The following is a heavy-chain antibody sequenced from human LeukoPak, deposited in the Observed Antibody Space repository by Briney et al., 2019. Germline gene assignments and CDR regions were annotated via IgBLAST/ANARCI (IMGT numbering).Heavy chain of an antibody. CDR3: ARDAGGDFDY. CDR1: GGSISSYY. J-gene: IGHJ4*02. Sequence: SETLSLTCTVSGGSISSYYWSWIRQPPGKGLEWIGYIYTSGSTNYNPSLKSRVTISIDTSKNQFSLKLSSVTAADTAFYYCARDAGGDFDYWGQGTLVTVSS. D-gene: IGHD2-21*01. V-gene: IGHV4-4*09. CDR2: IYTSGST.